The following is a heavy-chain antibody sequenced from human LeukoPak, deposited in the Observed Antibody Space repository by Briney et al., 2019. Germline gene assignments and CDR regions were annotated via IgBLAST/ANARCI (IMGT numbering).Heavy chain of an antibody. CDR2: INYSGSS. CDR3: ARDIEAVGATLYFDH. V-gene: IGHV4-59*11. J-gene: IGHJ4*02. CDR1: GGSISSHF. D-gene: IGHD1-26*01. Sequence: PSETLSLTCTVSGGSISSHFRSWIRQTPWKGLEWIGQINYSGSSYYNPSLKTRVTLSIDTSKNQFSLKVSSVTAADTAVYYCARDIEAVGATLYFDHWGQGTLVTVSS.